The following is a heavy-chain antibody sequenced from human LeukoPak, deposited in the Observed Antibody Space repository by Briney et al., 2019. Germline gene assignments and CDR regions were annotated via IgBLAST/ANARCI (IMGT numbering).Heavy chain of an antibody. CDR3: AKLNVYGGNSPVDY. V-gene: IGHV3-23*01. J-gene: IGHJ4*02. D-gene: IGHD4-23*01. Sequence: SGGSLRLSCAASGFTFSSYAISWVRQAPGKGLEWVSAITGSGGTTYYADSVKGRFTISRDNSNSPLYLQMNSLRAEDTAIYYCAKLNVYGGNSPVDYWGQGTLVTVSS. CDR1: GFTFSSYA. CDR2: ITGSGGTT.